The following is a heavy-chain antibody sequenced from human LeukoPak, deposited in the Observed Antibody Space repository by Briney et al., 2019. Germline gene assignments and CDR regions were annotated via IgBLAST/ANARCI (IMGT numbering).Heavy chain of an antibody. Sequence: SETLSLTCTVSGGSISSYYWSWIRQPPGKGLEWIGYIYYSGSTNYNPSLTSRVTISVDTSKNQFSLKLSSVTAADTAVYYCARPCSSTSCYTGAFDIWGQGTMVTVSS. CDR3: ARPCSSTSCYTGAFDI. CDR2: IYYSGST. D-gene: IGHD2-2*02. V-gene: IGHV4-59*08. CDR1: GGSISSYY. J-gene: IGHJ3*02.